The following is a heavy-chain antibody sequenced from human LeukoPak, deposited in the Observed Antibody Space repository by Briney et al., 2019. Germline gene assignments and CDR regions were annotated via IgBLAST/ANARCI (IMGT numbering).Heavy chain of an antibody. CDR3: ARAGGGGFWSGLGNWFDP. D-gene: IGHD3-3*01. CDR2: IYYSGST. CDR1: GGSISSGDYY. J-gene: IGHJ5*02. V-gene: IGHV4-30-4*08. Sequence: SETLSLTCTVSGGSISSGDYYWSWIRQPPGKGLEWIGYIYYSGSTYYNPSLKSRVTISVDTSKNQFSLKLSSVTAADTAVYYCARAGGGGFWSGLGNWFDPWGQGTLVTVSS.